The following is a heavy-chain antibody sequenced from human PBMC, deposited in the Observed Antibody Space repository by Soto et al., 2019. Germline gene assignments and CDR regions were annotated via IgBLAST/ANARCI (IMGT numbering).Heavy chain of an antibody. V-gene: IGHV4-38-2*02. Sequence: SETLSLTCTVSGYSITSGSYWGWIRQSPGKGPEWIASIYHGGTTFYNPSLKGRVTVSVDTSNNQFSLKLRSVTAADTAVSAAVTEVSFRENWF. J-gene: IGHJ5*01. CDR3: VTEVSFRENWF. CDR2: IYHGGTT. D-gene: IGHD6-25*01. CDR1: GYSITSGSY.